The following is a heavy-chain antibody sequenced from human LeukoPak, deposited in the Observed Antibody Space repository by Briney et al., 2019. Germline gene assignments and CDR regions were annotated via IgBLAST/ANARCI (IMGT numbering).Heavy chain of an antibody. J-gene: IGHJ4*02. CDR2: ITGSGDST. CDR1: GFIFRNYA. Sequence: GASLRLSCAASGFIFRNYAMSWVRQAPGNGLEWVSAITGSGDSTYYADSVEGRFTIGRDNSKNTLYVEMNTLRAEDTAVYYCAKWGDYDILTGYYVSDFWGQGTLVTVSS. V-gene: IGHV3-23*01. D-gene: IGHD3-9*01. CDR3: AKWGDYDILTGYYVSDF.